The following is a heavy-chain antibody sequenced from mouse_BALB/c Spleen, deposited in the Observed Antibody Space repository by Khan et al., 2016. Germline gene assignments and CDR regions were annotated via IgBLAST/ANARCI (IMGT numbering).Heavy chain of an antibody. D-gene: IGHD1-1*01. Sequence: EVKLLESGGGLVQPGGSLKLSCAAAGFDFSRYWMSWVRQAPGKGLEWIGEINPDSSTINYTPSLKDKFIISRDNAKNTLYLQMSKVRSEDTALYCCARLGYYGTMDYWGQGTSVTVSS. CDR2: INPDSSTI. CDR1: GFDFSRYW. J-gene: IGHJ4*01. V-gene: IGHV4-1*02. CDR3: ARLGYYGTMDY.